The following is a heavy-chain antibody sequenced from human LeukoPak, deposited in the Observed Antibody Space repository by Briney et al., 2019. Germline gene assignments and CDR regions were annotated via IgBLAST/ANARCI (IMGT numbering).Heavy chain of an antibody. V-gene: IGHV3-23*01. CDR3: AKGTMIVVLEGY. J-gene: IGHJ4*02. CDR1: GFTFSSYA. CDR2: ISDSGLSI. Sequence: GGSLRLSCAASGFTFSSYAMSWVRQAPGKGLEWVSGISDSGLSIYYADSVRGRFTISRDNSKNTLYLQMNSLRAEDTAVYYCAKGTMIVVLEGYWGQGTLVTVSS. D-gene: IGHD3-22*01.